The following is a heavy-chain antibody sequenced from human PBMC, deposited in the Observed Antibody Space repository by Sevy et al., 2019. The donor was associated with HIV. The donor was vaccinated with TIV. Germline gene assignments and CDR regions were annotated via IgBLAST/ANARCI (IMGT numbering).Heavy chain of an antibody. D-gene: IGHD3-16*01. CDR2: IYYSGST. J-gene: IGHJ5*02. CDR3: ARLDVRGDWWFDP. CDR1: GDSISSYY. Sequence: ETLSLTCTVPGDSISSYYWSWIRQPPGKGLEWIGYIYYSGSTNYNPSLKSRVTISVDTSKNQFSLKLSSVTAADTAVYYCARLDVRGDWWFDPWGQGTLVTVSS. V-gene: IGHV4-59*12.